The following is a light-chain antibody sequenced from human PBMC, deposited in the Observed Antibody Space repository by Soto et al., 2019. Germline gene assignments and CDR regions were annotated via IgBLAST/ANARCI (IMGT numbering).Light chain of an antibody. Sequence: EIVMTQSPATLSVSPGERATLSCRASQSVSSKLAWYQQKPGQAPWVLIFGASTRATGIPARFSGSGSGTEFTLTISSLQSEDFAVCYCQHYNDWPPTWTFGQGTSVEIK. CDR1: QSVSSK. CDR2: GAS. J-gene: IGKJ1*01. CDR3: QHYNDWPPTWT. V-gene: IGKV3-15*01.